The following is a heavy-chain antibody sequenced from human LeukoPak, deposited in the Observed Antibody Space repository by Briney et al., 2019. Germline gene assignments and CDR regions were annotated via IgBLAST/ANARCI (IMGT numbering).Heavy chain of an antibody. CDR1: GGSFSGYY. CDR2: INHSGST. V-gene: IGHV4-34*01. J-gene: IGHJ4*02. CDR3: ASSGWYRPEGFDY. Sequence: SETLSLTYAVYGGSFSGYYWSWIRQPPGKGLEWIGEINHSGSTNYNPSLKSRVTISVDKSKNQFSLKLSSVTAADTAVYYCASSGWYRPEGFDYWGQGTLVTVSS. D-gene: IGHD6-19*01.